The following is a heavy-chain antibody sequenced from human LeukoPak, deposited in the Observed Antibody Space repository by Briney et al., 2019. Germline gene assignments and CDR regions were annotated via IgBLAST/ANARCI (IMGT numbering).Heavy chain of an antibody. V-gene: IGHV1-69*04. Sequence: ASVKVSCKASGGTFSSYAISWVRQAPGQGLEWMGRIIPILGIANYAQKFQGRVTITADKSTSTAYMELSSLRSEDTAVYYCASPPPGGSYCSGGSCYSDRERTGYYGMDVWGQGTTVTVSS. D-gene: IGHD2-15*01. CDR1: GGTFSSYA. CDR3: ASPPPGGSYCSGGSCYSDRERTGYYGMDV. J-gene: IGHJ6*02. CDR2: IIPILGIA.